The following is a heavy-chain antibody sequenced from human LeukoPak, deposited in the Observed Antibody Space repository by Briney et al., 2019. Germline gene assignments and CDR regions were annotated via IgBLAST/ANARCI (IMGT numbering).Heavy chain of an antibody. CDR1: GYAFTSYY. Sequence: GASVKVSCKASGYAFTSYYMHWVRQAPGQGLEWMGVIYPSAGGSTRYTQQSQGRVTMTRDTSTSTVYMELSSLTSEDTAVYYCAREKGFYWGQGTLVTVSS. V-gene: IGHV1-46*01. CDR2: IYPSAGGST. CDR3: AREKGFY. D-gene: IGHD2-15*01. J-gene: IGHJ4*02.